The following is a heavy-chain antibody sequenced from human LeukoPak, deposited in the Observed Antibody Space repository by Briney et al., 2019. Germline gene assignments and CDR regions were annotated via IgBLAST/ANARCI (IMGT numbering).Heavy chain of an antibody. V-gene: IGHV4-4*07. J-gene: IGHJ4*02. D-gene: IGHD3-9*01. CDR2: IYTSGST. CDR1: GGSISSYY. Sequence: KPSETLSLTCTVSGGSISSYYWSWLRQPAGKGLEWIGRIYTSGSTNYNPSLKSRVTMSVDTSKNQFSLKLSSVTAADTAVYYCASYDILTGHSDYWGQGTLVTVSS. CDR3: ASYDILTGHSDY.